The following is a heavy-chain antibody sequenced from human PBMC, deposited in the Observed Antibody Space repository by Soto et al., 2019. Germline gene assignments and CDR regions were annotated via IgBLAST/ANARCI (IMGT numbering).Heavy chain of an antibody. J-gene: IGHJ5*02. Sequence: SVKVSCKASGGTFSSYAISWVRQAPGQGLEWMGGIIPIFGTANYAQKFQGRVTITADESTSTAYMELSSLRSEDTAVYYCASKGGGPYPGGWFDPWGKGPVATAS. CDR3: ASKGGGPYPGGWFDP. CDR1: GGTFSSYA. CDR2: IIPIFGTA. D-gene: IGHD3-16*01. V-gene: IGHV1-69*13.